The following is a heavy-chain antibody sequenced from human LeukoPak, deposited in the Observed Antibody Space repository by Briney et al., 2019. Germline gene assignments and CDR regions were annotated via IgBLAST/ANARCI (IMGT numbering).Heavy chain of an antibody. CDR1: GFTFSSYS. V-gene: IGHV3-23*01. CDR2: ISGSGGST. J-gene: IGHJ4*02. CDR3: AKDSGRFLEWLNYFDY. D-gene: IGHD3-3*01. Sequence: GGSLRLSCAASGFTFSSYSMNWVRQAPGKGLEWVSAISGSGGSTYYADSVKGRFTISRDNSKNTLYLQMNSLRAEDTAVYYCAKDSGRFLEWLNYFDYWGQGTLVTVSS.